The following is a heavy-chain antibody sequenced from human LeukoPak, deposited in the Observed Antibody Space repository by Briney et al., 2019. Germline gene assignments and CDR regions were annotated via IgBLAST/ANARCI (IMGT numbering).Heavy chain of an antibody. CDR2: IKEDGSEK. V-gene: IGHV3-7*01. D-gene: IGHD2-21*01. Sequence: GGSLRLSCAASGFPFNSYWMTWVRQAPGKGLEWVANIKEDGSEKYYVDSVKGRFAISRDNAKNSLFLQMNALRADDTAVYYCARSSFNLVVGYMDVWGKGTTVTVSS. CDR1: GFPFNSYW. J-gene: IGHJ6*03. CDR3: ARSSFNLVVGYMDV.